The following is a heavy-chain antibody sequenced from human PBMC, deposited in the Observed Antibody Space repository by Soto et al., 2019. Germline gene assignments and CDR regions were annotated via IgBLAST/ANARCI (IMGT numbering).Heavy chain of an antibody. V-gene: IGHV4-34*01. D-gene: IGHD3-3*01. CDR2: INHSGST. J-gene: IGHJ4*02. CDR3: ARGIEYYDFWSGRKFLSYFDY. CDR1: GGSFSGYY. Sequence: PSETLTLTCAVYGGSFSGYYWSWIRQPPGKGLEWIGEINHSGSTNYNPSLKSRVTISVDTSKNQFSLKLRSVTAADTAVYYCARGIEYYDFWSGRKFLSYFDYWGQGTLVNVSS.